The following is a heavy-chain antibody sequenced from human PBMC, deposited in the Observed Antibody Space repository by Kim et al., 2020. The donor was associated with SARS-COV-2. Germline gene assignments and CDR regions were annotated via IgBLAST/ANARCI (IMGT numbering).Heavy chain of an antibody. CDR2: IYYSGST. CDR3: ARYSSSPYYYYYMDV. V-gene: IGHV4-59*01. J-gene: IGHJ6*03. CDR1: GGSISSYY. D-gene: IGHD6-6*01. Sequence: SETLSLTCTVSGGSISSYYWSWIRQPPGKGLEWIGYIYYSGSTNYNPSLKSRVTISVDTSKNQFSLKLSSVTAADTAVYYCARYSSSPYYYYYMDVWGKGTTVTVSS.